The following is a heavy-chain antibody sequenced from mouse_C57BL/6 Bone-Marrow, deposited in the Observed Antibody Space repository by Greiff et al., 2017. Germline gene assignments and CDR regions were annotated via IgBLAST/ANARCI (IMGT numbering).Heavy chain of an antibody. V-gene: IGHV1-39*01. CDR3: EKGYDYDYAMDY. Sequence: VQLQQSGPELVKPGASVKISCKASGYSFTDYNMNWVKQSNGKSLEWIGLINPNYGTTSYNQKFKGKATLTVDQTSSTAYMQLNSLTSEDSAVYYCEKGYDYDYAMDYWGQGTSVTVSS. J-gene: IGHJ4*01. D-gene: IGHD2-4*01. CDR1: GYSFTDYN. CDR2: INPNYGTT.